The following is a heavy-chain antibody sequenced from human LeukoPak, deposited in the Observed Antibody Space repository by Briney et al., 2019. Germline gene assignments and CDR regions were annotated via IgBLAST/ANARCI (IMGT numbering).Heavy chain of an antibody. CDR1: GFTFGDHA. Sequence: GGSLRLSCTASGFTFGDHAMSWVRQAPGKGLEWVGFIRSKTYGGTTEYAASVKGRFTISRDDSKSIAYLQMNSLRAEDTAVYYCARARGGIRFDYWGQGTLVTVSS. CDR3: ARARGGIRFDY. V-gene: IGHV3-49*04. D-gene: IGHD3-16*01. CDR2: IRSKTYGGTT. J-gene: IGHJ4*02.